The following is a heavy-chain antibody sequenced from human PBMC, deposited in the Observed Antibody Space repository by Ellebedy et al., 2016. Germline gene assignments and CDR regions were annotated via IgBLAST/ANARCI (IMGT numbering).Heavy chain of an antibody. V-gene: IGHV4-39*07. J-gene: IGHJ6*02. CDR2: INHSGST. CDR3: ARQKYYDILTGYRYGMDV. CDR1: GGSVSSGSYY. Sequence: SETLSLTXTVSGGSVSSGSYYWSWIRQPPGKGLEWIGEINHSGSTNYNPSLKSRVTISVDTSKNQFSLKLSSVTAADTAVYYCARQKYYDILTGYRYGMDVWGQGTTVTVSS. D-gene: IGHD3-9*01.